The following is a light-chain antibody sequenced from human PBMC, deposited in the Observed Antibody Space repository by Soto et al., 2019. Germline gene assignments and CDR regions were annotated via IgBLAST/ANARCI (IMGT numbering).Light chain of an antibody. Sequence: DIPMTQSPSSLSASVGDRVTITCRASQDISVYLAWYQQKPGKVPKLLIYSASTLQSGVPSGFSGSGSGTDFTLTICSLRPEDFATCYCQKVNTAALSFGQGTRLEMK. V-gene: IGKV1-27*01. J-gene: IGKJ5*01. CDR3: QKVNTAALS. CDR2: SAS. CDR1: QDISVY.